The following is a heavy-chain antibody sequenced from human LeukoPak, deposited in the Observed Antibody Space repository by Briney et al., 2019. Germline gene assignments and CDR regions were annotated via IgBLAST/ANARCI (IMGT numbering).Heavy chain of an antibody. Sequence: ASVKVSCKASGGTFSSYAISWVRQAPGQGLEWMGGIIPTFGTANYAQKFQGRVTMTRDTSTSTVYMELSSLRSEDTAVYYCARDAYCGGDCPGIWGQGTMVTVSS. J-gene: IGHJ3*02. CDR2: IIPTFGTA. V-gene: IGHV1-69*05. CDR1: GGTFSSYA. D-gene: IGHD2-21*02. CDR3: ARDAYCGGDCPGI.